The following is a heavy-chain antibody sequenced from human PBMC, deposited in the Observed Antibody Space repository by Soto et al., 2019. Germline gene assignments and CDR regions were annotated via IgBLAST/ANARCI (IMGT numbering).Heavy chain of an antibody. V-gene: IGHV1-69*13. CDR1: GYTFTSYG. Sequence: SVKVSCKASGYTFTSYGISWVRQAPGQGLEWMGGIIPIFGTANYAQKFQGRVTITADESTSTAYMELSSLRSEDTAVYYCARGIAAAGYYYYGMDVWGQGTTVAVS. J-gene: IGHJ6*02. CDR2: IIPIFGTA. D-gene: IGHD6-13*01. CDR3: ARGIAAAGYYYYGMDV.